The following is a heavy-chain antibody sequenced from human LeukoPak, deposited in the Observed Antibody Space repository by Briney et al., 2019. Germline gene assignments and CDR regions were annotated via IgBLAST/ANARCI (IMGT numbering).Heavy chain of an antibody. CDR3: ATLGRGYSYAAGY. D-gene: IGHD5-18*01. Sequence: GESLKISCKGSGYSFTSYWIGWVRQMPGRGLEWMGTIYPGDSDTRYSPSFQGQVTISADKSISTAYLQWSSLKASDTAMYYCATLGRGYSYAAGYWGQGTLVTVSS. CDR1: GYSFTSYW. J-gene: IGHJ4*02. CDR2: IYPGDSDT. V-gene: IGHV5-51*01.